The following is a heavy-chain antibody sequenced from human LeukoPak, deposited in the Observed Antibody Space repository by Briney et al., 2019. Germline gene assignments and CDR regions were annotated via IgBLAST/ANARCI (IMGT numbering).Heavy chain of an antibody. J-gene: IGHJ4*02. V-gene: IGHV3-30*04. CDR1: GFTFSSYA. D-gene: IGHD3-10*01. CDR2: ISYDGSNK. CDR3: ATSEYGSGSYYPFDY. Sequence: GGSLRLSCAASGFTFSSYAMHWVRQAPGKGLEWVAVISYDGSNKYYADSVKGRFTISRDNSKNTLYLQMNSLRAEDTAVYYCATSEYGSGSYYPFDYWGQGTLVTVSS.